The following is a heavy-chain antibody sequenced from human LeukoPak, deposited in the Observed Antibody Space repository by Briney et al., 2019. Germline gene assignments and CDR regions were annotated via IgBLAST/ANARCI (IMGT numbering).Heavy chain of an antibody. CDR2: ISPDGNNK. Sequence: PGGSLRLSCAASGFTFTTYAMHWVRQAPGKGLEWVAAISPDGNNKYYADSVKGRFTISRDNSKNTVYVQMNSLRVEDTAVYYCAKAQKGIWDYGSGSYYDYWGQGTLVTVSS. J-gene: IGHJ4*02. V-gene: IGHV3-30-3*01. CDR3: AKAQKGIWDYGSGSYYDY. CDR1: GFTFTTYA. D-gene: IGHD3-10*01.